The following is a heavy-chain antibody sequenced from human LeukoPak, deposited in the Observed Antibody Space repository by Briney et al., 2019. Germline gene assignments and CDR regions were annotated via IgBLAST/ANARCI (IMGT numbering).Heavy chain of an antibody. V-gene: IGHV4-59*01. D-gene: IGHD5-18*01. CDR1: GGSISSYY. CDR3: ARDQSGYSYGHYYGMDV. CDR2: IYYSGST. Sequence: PSETLSLTCTVSGGSISSYYWSWIRQPPGKGLEWIGYIYYSGSTNYNPSLKSRVTISVDTSKNQFSLKLSSVTAADTAVYYCARDQSGYSYGHYYGMDVRGQGTTVTVSS. J-gene: IGHJ6*02.